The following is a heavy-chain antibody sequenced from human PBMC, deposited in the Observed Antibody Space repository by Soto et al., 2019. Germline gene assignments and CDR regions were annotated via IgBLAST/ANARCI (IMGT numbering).Heavy chain of an antibody. CDR3: ARSPSWETTVTPYYFDY. CDR2: MNPKSANT. V-gene: IGHV1-8*01. J-gene: IGHJ4*02. D-gene: IGHD4-4*01. CDR1: RYTFISYD. Sequence: QVQLVQYGAEVKKPGASVKVSCKASRYTFISYDINWVRQATGQGLEWMGWMNPKSANTGYAQNFQGRVTMTRNTSISTAYMELSSLRSEDTAVYYCARSPSWETTVTPYYFDYWGQGTLVTVSS.